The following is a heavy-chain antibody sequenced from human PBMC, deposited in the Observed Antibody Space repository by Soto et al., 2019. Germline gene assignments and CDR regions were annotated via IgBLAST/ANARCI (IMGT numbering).Heavy chain of an antibody. J-gene: IGHJ2*01. CDR1: GGSISSGGAISSNSYS. CDR2: IYESGNT. Sequence: QLQLQESGSGLVKPSQTLSLTCAVSGGSISSGGAISSNSYSWNWIRQPPGKGLEWIGSIYESGNTYYSPSLKSPVSISVDRSKNQFSLNLSSVTAADTAVYYCARAPAIAHWYFDLWGRGTLATVSS. D-gene: IGHD2-21*02. V-gene: IGHV4-30-2*01. CDR3: ARAPAIAHWYFDL.